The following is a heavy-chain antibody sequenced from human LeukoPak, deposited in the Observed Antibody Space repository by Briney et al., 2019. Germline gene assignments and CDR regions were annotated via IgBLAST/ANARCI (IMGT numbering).Heavy chain of an antibody. CDR3: PKGWLGDYSMDV. CDR1: GFTFSKDC. V-gene: IGHV3-30*02. CDR2: IRSDGSNK. J-gene: IGHJ6*04. Sequence: GGSLRLSCAASGFTFSKDCIEWLRQAPGKGLEWVAFIRSDGSNKYYADSVKGRFTISRDNSKNTLYLQMNSLRAENTVVYYCPKGWLGDYSMDVWGKGTTVTVSS. D-gene: IGHD2-15*01.